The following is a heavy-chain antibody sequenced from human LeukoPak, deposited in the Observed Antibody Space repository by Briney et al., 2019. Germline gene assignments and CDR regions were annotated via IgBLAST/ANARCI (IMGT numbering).Heavy chain of an antibody. V-gene: IGHV4-34*01. J-gene: IGHJ4*02. CDR3: ARGRDGYNPGVY. CDR2: INHSGST. D-gene: IGHD5-24*01. CDR1: GGSFSGYY. Sequence: SETLSLTCAVYGGSFSGYYWSWIRQPPGKGLEWIGEINHSGSTNYNPSLKSRVTISVDTSKNQFSLKLSSVTAADMAVYYCARGRDGYNPGVYWGQGTLVTVSS.